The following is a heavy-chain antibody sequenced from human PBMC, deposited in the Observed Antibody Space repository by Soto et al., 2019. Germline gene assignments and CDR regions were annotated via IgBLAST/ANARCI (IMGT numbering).Heavy chain of an antibody. D-gene: IGHD2-2*01. CDR3: ARGGSTSCYCDSDY. V-gene: IGHV1-69*13. CDR1: GPTFSSYA. CDR2: ITPIFGTA. Sequence: ASVKVSCKASGPTFSSYAISRARQAPGQGLEGLGGITPIFGTANYAQKFQGRVTITEYESTSTAYMELSSLRSEDTAVYYCARGGSTSCYCDSDYWGQGTLVTVSS. J-gene: IGHJ4*02.